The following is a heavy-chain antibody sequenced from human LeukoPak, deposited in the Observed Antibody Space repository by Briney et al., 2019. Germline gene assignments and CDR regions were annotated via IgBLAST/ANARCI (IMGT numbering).Heavy chain of an antibody. V-gene: IGHV4-34*01. Sequence: SETLPLTCAVYGGSFSGYYWSWIRQPPGKGLEWIGEINHSGSTNYNPSLKSRVTISVDTSKNQFSLKLSSVTAADTAVYYCARAHQWPKDWGQGTLVTVSS. CDR2: INHSGST. J-gene: IGHJ4*02. CDR3: ARAHQWPKD. CDR1: GGSFSGYY. D-gene: IGHD6-19*01.